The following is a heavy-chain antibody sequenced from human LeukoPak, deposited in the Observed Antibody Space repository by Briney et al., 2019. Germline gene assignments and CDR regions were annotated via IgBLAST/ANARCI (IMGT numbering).Heavy chain of an antibody. J-gene: IGHJ5*02. CDR2: ISHSATS. D-gene: IGHD4-23*01. CDR3: ARGIFYGGRNQYLWFDL. V-gene: IGHV4-34*01. CDR1: GGPFRGFF. Sequence: SETLSLTCAVYGGPFRGFFWSWIRHAPGKGLEWLGEISHSATSKHSPSLKSRITISLDTSRSQFSLRLTSVTAADTAVYYCARGIFYGGRNQYLWFDLWGQGTLVTVSS.